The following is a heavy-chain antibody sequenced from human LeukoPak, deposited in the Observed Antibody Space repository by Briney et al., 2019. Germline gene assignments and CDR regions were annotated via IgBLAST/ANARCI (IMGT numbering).Heavy chain of an antibody. Sequence: GGSLRLSCAASGLIFSDAWMGWVRQAPGKGLEWVSIIYASGGTYHAESVKGRFNAFRDTSKNTIFLQMNNLRADDTAVYYCVRRHDYWGQGTLVTVSS. J-gene: IGHJ4*02. CDR2: IYASGGT. CDR3: VRRHDY. V-gene: IGHV3-53*01. CDR1: GLIFSDAW.